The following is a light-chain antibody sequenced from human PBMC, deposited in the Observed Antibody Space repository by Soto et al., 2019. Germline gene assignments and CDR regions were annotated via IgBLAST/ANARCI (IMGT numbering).Light chain of an antibody. V-gene: IGKV3-11*01. CDR2: DAS. Sequence: EIGLTQSPATLSLSPGERATLSCRASQSISSYLAWYQQKPGQAPRLLIYDASNRVTGIPARFSGSGSGTDFTLTISTLEPEDFAVYYCQQRSNWPLTFGGGTKVEIK. CDR3: QQRSNWPLT. J-gene: IGKJ4*01. CDR1: QSISSY.